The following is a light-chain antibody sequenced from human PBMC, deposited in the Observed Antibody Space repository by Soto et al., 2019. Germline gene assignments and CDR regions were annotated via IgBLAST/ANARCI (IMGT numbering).Light chain of an antibody. CDR3: QQYNSYRT. CDR2: DAS. J-gene: IGKJ1*01. Sequence: DIQMTQSPSTLSASVGDRVTITCRASQSISRWLAWNQQKPGKAPNLLIHDASSLERGVPSRFSGSGSGTEFTLTISSLQPDDFATYYCQQYNSYRTFGQGTNVEIK. V-gene: IGKV1-5*01. CDR1: QSISRW.